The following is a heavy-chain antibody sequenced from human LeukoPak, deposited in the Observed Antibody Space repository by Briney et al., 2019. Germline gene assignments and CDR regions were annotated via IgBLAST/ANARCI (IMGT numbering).Heavy chain of an antibody. CDR2: LYYSGST. J-gene: IGHJ4*02. CDR3: ARDNSGIAASGLDY. V-gene: IGHV4-39*07. CDR1: GGSISSSSYY. D-gene: IGHD6-13*01. Sequence: SETLSLTCTVSGGSISSSSYYWGWIRQPPGKGLEWIGSLYYSGSTYYNSSLKSRVTMSVDTSKNQFSLKLSSVTAADSAVYYCARDNSGIAASGLDYWGQGTLVTVSS.